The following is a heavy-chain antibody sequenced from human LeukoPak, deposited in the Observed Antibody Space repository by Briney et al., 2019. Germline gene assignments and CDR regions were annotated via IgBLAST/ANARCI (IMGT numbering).Heavy chain of an antibody. J-gene: IGHJ4*02. D-gene: IGHD2-2*01. V-gene: IGHV4-34*01. CDR1: GGSFSGYY. Sequence: SETLSLTCAVYGGSFSGYYWSWIRQPPGKGLERIGEINHSGSTNYNPSLKSRVTISVDTSKNQFSLRLSSVTAADTAVYYCARGLVVVPAADPHFDYWGQGTLVTVSS. CDR3: ARGLVVVPAADPHFDY. CDR2: INHSGST.